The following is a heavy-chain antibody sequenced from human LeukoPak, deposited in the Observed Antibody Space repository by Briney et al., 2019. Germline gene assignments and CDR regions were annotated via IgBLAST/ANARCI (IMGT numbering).Heavy chain of an antibody. D-gene: IGHD1-1*01. V-gene: IGHV1-69*13. Sequence: SVKVSCKASGGTFSSYAISWVRQAPGQGLEWMGGIIPIFGTANYAQRFQGRVTITADESTSTAYMELSSLRSEDTAVYYCARDPLGTTAAFDIWGQGTMVTVSS. CDR3: ARDPLGTTAAFDI. CDR2: IIPIFGTA. CDR1: GGTFSSYA. J-gene: IGHJ3*02.